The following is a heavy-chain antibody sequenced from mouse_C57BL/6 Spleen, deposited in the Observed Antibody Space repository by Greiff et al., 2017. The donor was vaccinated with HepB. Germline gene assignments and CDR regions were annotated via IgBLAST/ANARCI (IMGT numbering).Heavy chain of an antibody. D-gene: IGHD1-1*01. CDR3: ARYEGSSPFAY. Sequence: EVKLMESGGGLVQPGGSLSLSCAASGFTFTDYYMSWVRQPPGKALEWLGFIRNKANGYTTEYSASVKGRFTISRDNSQSILYLQMNALRAEDSATYYCARYEGSSPFAYWGQGTLVTVSA. V-gene: IGHV7-3*01. CDR1: GFTFTDYY. J-gene: IGHJ3*01. CDR2: IRNKANGYTT.